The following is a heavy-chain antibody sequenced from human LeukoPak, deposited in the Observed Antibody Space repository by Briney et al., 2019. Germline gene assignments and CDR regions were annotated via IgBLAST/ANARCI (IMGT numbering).Heavy chain of an antibody. J-gene: IGHJ4*02. D-gene: IGHD2-15*01. CDR1: GFGFSDEN. CDR3: ARDSPSVVVVAATPDY. V-gene: IGHV3-21*01. CDR2: ISSSSSYI. Sequence: GGSLRLSCTDSGFGFSDENMNWVRQAPGKGLEWVSSISSSSSYIYYAGSVKGRFTISRDNAKNSLYLQMNSLRAEDTAVYYCARDSPSVVVVAATPDYWGQGTLVTVSS.